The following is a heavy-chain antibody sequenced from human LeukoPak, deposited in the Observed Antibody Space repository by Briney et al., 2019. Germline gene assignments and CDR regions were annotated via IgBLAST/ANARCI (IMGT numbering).Heavy chain of an antibody. D-gene: IGHD1-26*01. Sequence: SETLSLTCTVSGGSISTYYWSWIRQPPGKGLEWIGYIYYSGSTNYNPSLQSRVTISVDTSKNQFSLKLSSVTAADTAVYYCAREYTGSWDNFDYWGQGTLVTVSS. V-gene: IGHV4-59*01. CDR2: IYYSGST. J-gene: IGHJ4*02. CDR1: GGSISTYY. CDR3: AREYTGSWDNFDY.